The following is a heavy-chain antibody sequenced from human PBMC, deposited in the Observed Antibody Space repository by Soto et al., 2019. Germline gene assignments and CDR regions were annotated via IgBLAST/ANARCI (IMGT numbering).Heavy chain of an antibody. CDR3: ARGEGSSWFH. Sequence: ASVKVSCKAYGYTFTNYYIHWVRQAPGQGLEWMGIINPSASSTTYAQKLQGRVTMTSDTSTSTVYMELSSLRSKDTAVYYCARGEGSSWFHWGQGTLVTVSS. J-gene: IGHJ4*02. V-gene: IGHV1-46*04. D-gene: IGHD6-13*01. CDR2: INPSASST. CDR1: GYTFTNYY.